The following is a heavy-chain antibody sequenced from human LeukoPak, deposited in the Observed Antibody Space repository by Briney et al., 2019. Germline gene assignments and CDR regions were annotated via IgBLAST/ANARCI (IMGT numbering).Heavy chain of an antibody. CDR3: ARASRGGGYCSGGSCYSGVDY. J-gene: IGHJ4*02. Sequence: GGSLRLSCEASGFTFTTYALSWVRQAPGKGLEWASGIDGSGRSAYYADFLKGRLTTSRDKSTNTLYLQMNSLRAEDTAVYYCARASRGGGYCSGGSCYSGVDYWGQGTLVTVSS. CDR2: IDGSGRSA. V-gene: IGHV3-23*01. CDR1: GFTFTTYA. D-gene: IGHD2-15*01.